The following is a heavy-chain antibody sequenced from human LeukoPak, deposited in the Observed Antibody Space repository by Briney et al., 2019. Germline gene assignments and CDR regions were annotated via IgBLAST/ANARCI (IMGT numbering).Heavy chain of an antibody. CDR3: ARGRYSSGWPFDY. J-gene: IGHJ4*02. V-gene: IGHV3-48*03. CDR2: ISSSGSTI. Sequence: GGSLRLSCAASGFTFSSYEMNWVRQAPGKGLEWVSYISSSGSTIYYADSVKGRFTISRDNAKNSLYLQMNSLRAEDTTVYYCARGRYSSGWPFDYWGQGTLVTVSS. CDR1: GFTFSSYE. D-gene: IGHD6-19*01.